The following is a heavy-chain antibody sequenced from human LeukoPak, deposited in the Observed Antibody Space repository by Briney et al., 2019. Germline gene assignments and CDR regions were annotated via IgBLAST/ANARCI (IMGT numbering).Heavy chain of an antibody. CDR2: IIPIFGTA. J-gene: IGHJ4*02. CDR3: ARDKKAGRLGYFDY. CDR1: GGTFSSYA. V-gene: IGHV1-69*01. Sequence: SVKVSCKASGGTFSSYAISWVRQAPGQGLEWMGGIIPIFGTANYAQKFQGRVTITADESTSTAYMELSSLRSEDTAVYYCARDKKAGRLGYFDYWGQGTLVTVSS. D-gene: IGHD2-15*01.